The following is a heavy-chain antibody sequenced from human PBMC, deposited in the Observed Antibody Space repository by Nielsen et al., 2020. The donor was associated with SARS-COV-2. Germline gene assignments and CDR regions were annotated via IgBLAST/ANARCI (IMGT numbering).Heavy chain of an antibody. CDR3: ARLESSSWYWSY. CDR2: ISWNSGSI. V-gene: IGHV3-9*01. CDR1: GFTFDDYA. D-gene: IGHD6-13*01. Sequence: GGSLRLSCAASGFTFDDYAMHWVRQAQGEGLEWVSGISWNSGSIGYADSVKGRFTISRDNAKNSLYLQMNSLRAEDTAVYYCARLESSSWYWSYWGQGTLVTVSS. J-gene: IGHJ4*02.